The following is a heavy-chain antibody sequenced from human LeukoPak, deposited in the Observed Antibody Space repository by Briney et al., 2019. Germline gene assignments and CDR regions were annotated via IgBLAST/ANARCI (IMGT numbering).Heavy chain of an antibody. CDR2: MNPNSGNT. Sequence: ASVKVSCKASGYTFTSYDINWVRQATGQGLEWMGWMNPNSGNTGYAQKFQGRVTMTTDTSTSTAYMELRSLRSDDTAVYYCARVKPPGYSSGWYPSDYWGQGTLVTVSS. CDR3: ARVKPPGYSSGWYPSDY. D-gene: IGHD6-19*01. CDR1: GYTFTSYD. J-gene: IGHJ4*02. V-gene: IGHV1-8*01.